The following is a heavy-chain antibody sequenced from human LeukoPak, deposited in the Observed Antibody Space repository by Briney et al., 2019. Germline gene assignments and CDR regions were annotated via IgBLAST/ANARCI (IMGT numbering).Heavy chain of an antibody. CDR2: IKQDGSDK. D-gene: IGHD2-15*01. CDR1: GFTFSSSW. Sequence: GESLRLSCTASGFTFSSSWMSWVRQAPGKGLEWVANIKQDGSDKYYVDSVKGRFTISRDNAKNSLYLLMDSLRAEDTAVYYCARGPLSRPFDYWGQGTLVTVSS. CDR3: ARGPLSRPFDY. J-gene: IGHJ4*02. V-gene: IGHV3-7*05.